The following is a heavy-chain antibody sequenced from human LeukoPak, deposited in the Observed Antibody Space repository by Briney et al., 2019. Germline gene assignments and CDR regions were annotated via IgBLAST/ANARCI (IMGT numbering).Heavy chain of an antibody. D-gene: IGHD5-18*01. CDR1: GGTFSSYA. J-gene: IGHJ4*02. Sequence: GASVKVSCKASGGTFSSYAISWVRQATGQGLEWMGWMNPNSGNTGYAQKFQGRVTITRNTSISAAYMELSSLRSEDTAVYYCARGLRYSYGQYYFDYWGQGTLVTVSS. CDR2: MNPNSGNT. CDR3: ARGLRYSYGQYYFDY. V-gene: IGHV1-8*03.